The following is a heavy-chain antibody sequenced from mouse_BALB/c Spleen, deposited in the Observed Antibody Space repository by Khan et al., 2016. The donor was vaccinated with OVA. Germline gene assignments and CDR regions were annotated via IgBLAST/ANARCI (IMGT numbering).Heavy chain of an antibody. CDR2: INTYTGQT. D-gene: IGHD2-10*01. CDR3: SRPPYYSYVLDN. Sequence: QIQLVQSGPELKKPGETVKISCKASGLTFTKYGMNWVKQAPGKGLKWMGWINTYTGQTTYTDDFNGRFAFSLDTSASTAYLQINNLKNEDTATYYCSRPPYYSYVLDNWGQGTSVTVSS. V-gene: IGHV9-3-1*01. J-gene: IGHJ4*01. CDR1: GLTFTKYG.